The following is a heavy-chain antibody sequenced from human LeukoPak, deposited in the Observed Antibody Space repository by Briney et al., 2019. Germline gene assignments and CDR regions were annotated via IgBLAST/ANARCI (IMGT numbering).Heavy chain of an antibody. CDR3: ARWTDTAMVMHAFDI. V-gene: IGHV4-39*01. D-gene: IGHD5-18*01. CDR1: GGSISSSSYY. CDR2: IYYSGST. Sequence: SETLSLTCTVSGGSISSSSYYWGWIRQPPGKGLEWIGSIYYSGSTYYNPSLKSRVTISVDTSKNQCSLKLSSVTAADTAVYYCARWTDTAMVMHAFDIWGQGTMVTVSS. J-gene: IGHJ3*02.